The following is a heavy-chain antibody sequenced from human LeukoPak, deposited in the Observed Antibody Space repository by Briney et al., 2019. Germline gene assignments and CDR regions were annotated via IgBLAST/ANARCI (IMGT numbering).Heavy chain of an antibody. Sequence: GGSLRPSCAASGFTFDDYGMSWVRQAPGKGLEWVSGMNWNGGGTGYADSVKGRFTISRDNAKNTLYLQMNSLKTEDTAVYYCTTSAFHWGQGTLVSVSS. CDR3: TTSAFH. CDR2: MNWNGGGT. CDR1: GFTFDDYG. J-gene: IGHJ1*01. D-gene: IGHD1-14*01. V-gene: IGHV3-20*04.